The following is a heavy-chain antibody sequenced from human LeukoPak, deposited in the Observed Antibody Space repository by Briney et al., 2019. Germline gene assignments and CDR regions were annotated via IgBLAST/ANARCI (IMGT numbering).Heavy chain of an antibody. Sequence: GGSLRLSCAASGFTFSSYDMHWVRHATGKSLEWVSAIGTAGDTYYPASVKGRFTISRENAKNSLYVQMNSLRAGDTAVYYCARGLYYYDSSGYPEAFDIWGQGTMVTVSS. CDR2: IGTAGDT. CDR1: GFTFSSYD. D-gene: IGHD3-22*01. J-gene: IGHJ3*02. CDR3: ARGLYYYDSSGYPEAFDI. V-gene: IGHV3-13*01.